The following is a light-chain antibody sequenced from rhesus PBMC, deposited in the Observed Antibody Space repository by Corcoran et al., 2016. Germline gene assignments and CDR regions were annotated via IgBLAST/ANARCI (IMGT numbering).Light chain of an antibody. CDR2: EES. J-gene: IGKJ1*01. CDR1: QGITND. V-gene: IGKV1-25*01. Sequence: DIQMTQSPSSLSASVGDRVAITCRASQGITNDLAWHQQKPGDTPKLLLYEESRMQSGIPSRFSGSGAGADFTLTISNLQPEDFATYYCQQYHSIPWTFGQGTKVEIK. CDR3: QQYHSIPWT.